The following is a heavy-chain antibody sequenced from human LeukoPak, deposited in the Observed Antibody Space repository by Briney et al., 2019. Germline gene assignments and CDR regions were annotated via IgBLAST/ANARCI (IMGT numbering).Heavy chain of an antibody. Sequence: GGSLRLSCAASGFTFSSYAMSWVRQAPGKGLEWVSAISGSGGSTYYADSVKGRFTISRDNSKNTLYLRMNSLRAEDTAVYYCAKVAGYCSSTSCAKYRYYFDYWGQGTLVTVSS. CDR3: AKVAGYCSSTSCAKYRYYFDY. CDR2: ISGSGGST. D-gene: IGHD2-2*01. J-gene: IGHJ4*02. CDR1: GFTFSSYA. V-gene: IGHV3-23*01.